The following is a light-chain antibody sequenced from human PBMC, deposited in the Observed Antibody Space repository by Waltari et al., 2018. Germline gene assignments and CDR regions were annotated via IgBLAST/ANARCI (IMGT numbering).Light chain of an antibody. J-gene: IGLJ2*01. CDR2: DVN. CDR1: SSDVGYYNY. Sequence: QSALTQPRPVSGSPGQSVTLSCTGTSSDVGYYNYVSWYQQQPGKAPKVIIYDVNERPSGVPDRFSGSKSGNTASLTISGLQAEDEADYYCCSYAGNYLRVFGGGTKLTVL. V-gene: IGLV2-11*01. CDR3: CSYAGNYLRV.